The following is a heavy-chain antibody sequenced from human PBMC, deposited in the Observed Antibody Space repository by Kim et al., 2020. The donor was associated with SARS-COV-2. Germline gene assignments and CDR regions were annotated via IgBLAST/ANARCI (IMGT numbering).Heavy chain of an antibody. CDR3: VRDRNYPRDVFDI. D-gene: IGHD3-10*01. CDR2: ITDSGSRT. CDR1: GFIFSNYA. J-gene: IGHJ3*02. V-gene: IGHV3-23*01. Sequence: GGSLRLSCAASGFIFSNYAIGWVRQAPGQGPEWVSTITDSGSRTWYPDSVKGRFSISRDNSRNTVSLQMNSLRADDTAVYYCVRDRNYPRDVFDIWGQGTVVTVSS.